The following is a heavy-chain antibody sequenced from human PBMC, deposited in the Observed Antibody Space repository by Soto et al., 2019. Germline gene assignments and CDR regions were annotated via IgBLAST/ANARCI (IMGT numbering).Heavy chain of an antibody. CDR1: GFTFSSYW. Sequence: PGGSLRLSCAASGFTFSSYWMSWVRQAPGMGLEWVANIKQDGSEKYYVDSVKGRFTISRDNAKNSLYLQMNSLRAEDTAVYYCARIREDIVLVPAAMFYYYYGMDVWGQGTTVTVSS. CDR3: ARIREDIVLVPAAMFYYYYGMDV. D-gene: IGHD2-2*01. V-gene: IGHV3-7*01. J-gene: IGHJ6*02. CDR2: IKQDGSEK.